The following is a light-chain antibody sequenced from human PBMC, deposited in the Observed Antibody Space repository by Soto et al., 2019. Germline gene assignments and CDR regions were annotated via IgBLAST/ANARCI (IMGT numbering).Light chain of an antibody. V-gene: IGKV1-5*01. CDR2: HAS. Sequence: DIQMTQSPSSLSASVVDRVTITCRASQTISSWLAWYQQKPGTAPKLLIYHASTLESGVPSRFSGSGSGTEFTLTISSLQPDDFATYYCQQYNSYPWTFGQGTKVDIK. J-gene: IGKJ1*01. CDR3: QQYNSYPWT. CDR1: QTISSW.